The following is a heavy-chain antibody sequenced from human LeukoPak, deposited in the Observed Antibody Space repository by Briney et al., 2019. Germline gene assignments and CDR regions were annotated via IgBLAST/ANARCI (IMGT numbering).Heavy chain of an antibody. CDR1: GFTFSSYG. V-gene: IGHV3-30*03. Sequence: GGSLRLSCAASGFTFSSYGMHWVRQAPGKGLEWVAVISYDGSNKYYADSVKGRFTISRDNSKNTLYLQMNSLRAEDTAVYYCARRGDYSEFNDWGQGNLVTVSS. J-gene: IGHJ4*02. CDR3: ARRGDYSEFND. CDR2: ISYDGSNK. D-gene: IGHD4-17*01.